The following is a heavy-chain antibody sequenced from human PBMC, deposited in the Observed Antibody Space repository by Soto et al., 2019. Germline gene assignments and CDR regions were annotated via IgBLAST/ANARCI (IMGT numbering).Heavy chain of an antibody. CDR2: IIPIFGTA. D-gene: IGHD3-22*01. CDR1: GGTFSSYA. V-gene: IGHV1-69*01. J-gene: IGHJ4*02. CDR3: ARSPWYYDSSVVGPWDY. Sequence: QVQLVQSGAEVKKPGSSVKVSCKASGGTFSSYAISWVRQAPGQGLEWMGGIIPIFGTANYAQKFHGRVTITAEESTSTAYMELSSLRSEDTAVYYCARSPWYYDSSVVGPWDYWGQGTLVTVSS.